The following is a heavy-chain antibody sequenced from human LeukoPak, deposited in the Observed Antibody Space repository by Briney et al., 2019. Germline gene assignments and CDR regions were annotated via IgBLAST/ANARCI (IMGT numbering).Heavy chain of an antibody. CDR1: GGSISSSSYY. J-gene: IGHJ4*02. V-gene: IGHV4-39*01. CDR2: IYYSGST. Sequence: SETLSLTCTVSGGSISSSSYYWGWIRQPPGKGLEWIGSIYYSGSTYYNPSLKSRVTIFVDTSKNQFSLKLSSVTAADTAVYYCVSNVASTVPAAAPTSYFDYWGQGTLVTVSS. D-gene: IGHD2-2*01. CDR3: VSNVASTVPAAAPTSYFDY.